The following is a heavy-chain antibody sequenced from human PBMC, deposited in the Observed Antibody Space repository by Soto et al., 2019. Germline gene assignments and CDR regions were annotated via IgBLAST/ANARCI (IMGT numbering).Heavy chain of an antibody. J-gene: IGHJ6*02. D-gene: IGHD5-12*01. CDR3: ARRLRSRHYYYGMDV. CDR1: GFTFSSYD. CDR2: IGTAGDT. Sequence: GGSLRLSCAASGFTFSSYDMHWVRQATGKGLEWVSAIGTAGDTYYPGSVKGRFTISRENAKNSLYLQMNSLRAEDTAVYYCARRLRSRHYYYGMDVWGQGTTVTVSS. V-gene: IGHV3-13*01.